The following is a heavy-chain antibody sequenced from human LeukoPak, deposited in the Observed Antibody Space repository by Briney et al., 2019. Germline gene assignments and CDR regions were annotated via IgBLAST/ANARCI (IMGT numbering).Heavy chain of an antibody. D-gene: IGHD3-22*01. J-gene: IGHJ4*02. CDR2: ISGSGGST. V-gene: IGHV3-23*01. CDR3: AKRWGYYYDSSGYHDY. CDR1: GFTFSNSD. Sequence: GGSLRLSCATSGFTFSNSDMNWVRQAPGKGLEWVSAISGSGGSTYYADSVKGRFTISRDNSKNTLYLQMNSLRAEDTAVYYCAKRWGYYYDSSGYHDYWGQGTLVTVSS.